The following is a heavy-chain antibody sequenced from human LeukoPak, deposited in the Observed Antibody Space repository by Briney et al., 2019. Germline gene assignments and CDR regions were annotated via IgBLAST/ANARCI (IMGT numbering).Heavy chain of an antibody. CDR2: IYYSGST. V-gene: IGHV4-39*07. CDR3: AREVITMVRGVDY. CDR1: GGSISSTTYY. D-gene: IGHD3-10*01. J-gene: IGHJ4*02. Sequence: SSETLSLTCTVSGGSISSTTYYWGWIRQPPGKGLEWIGSIYYSGSTYYNPSLKSRVTISLDTSKNHFSLKLNSVTATDTAVYYCAREVITMVRGVDYWGQGILVTVSS.